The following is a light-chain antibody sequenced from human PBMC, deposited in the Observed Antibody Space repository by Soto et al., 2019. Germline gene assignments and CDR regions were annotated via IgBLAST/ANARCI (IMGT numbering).Light chain of an antibody. CDR2: AAS. Sequence: DIQMTQSPSSLSASVGDRVTITCRASQSISSYLNWYQQKPGKAPKLLIYAASSLQSGVPSRFSGSGSGTDFTLTISSLQPDDFATYYCQQSYSTPRTFGQGTKVDLK. CDR1: QSISSY. V-gene: IGKV1-39*01. CDR3: QQSYSTPRT. J-gene: IGKJ1*01.